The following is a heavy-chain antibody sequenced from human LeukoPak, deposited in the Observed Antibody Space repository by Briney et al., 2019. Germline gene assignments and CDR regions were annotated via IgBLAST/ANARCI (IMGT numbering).Heavy chain of an antibody. CDR2: FHPEDGET. V-gene: IGHV1-24*01. D-gene: IGHD5-18*01. Sequence: ASVKVSCKVSGYTLTELSMHWVRQAPGKGLEWMGGFHPEDGETIYAQKFQDRVNMTEDTSTDTAYMELSSLRSEDTAVYYCATSAGRGYSYGSAPYLDYWGQGTLVTVSS. CDR1: GYTLTELS. J-gene: IGHJ4*02. CDR3: ATSAGRGYSYGSAPYLDY.